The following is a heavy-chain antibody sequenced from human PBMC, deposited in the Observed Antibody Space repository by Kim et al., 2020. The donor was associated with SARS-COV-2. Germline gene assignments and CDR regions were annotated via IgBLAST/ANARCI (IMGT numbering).Heavy chain of an antibody. CDR2: IYHSGST. V-gene: IGHV4-38-2*02. CDR3: ARRYDFWSYGMDV. J-gene: IGHJ6*02. CDR1: GSSISSGYY. D-gene: IGHD3-3*01. Sequence: SETLSLTCTVSGSSISSGYYWGWIRQPPGKGLEWIGSIYHSGSTYYNPSLKSRVTISVDTSKNQFSLKLSSVTAADTAVYYCARRYDFWSYGMDVWGQGTTVTVSS.